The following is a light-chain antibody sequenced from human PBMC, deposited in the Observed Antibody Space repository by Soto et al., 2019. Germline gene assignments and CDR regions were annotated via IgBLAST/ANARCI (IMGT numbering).Light chain of an antibody. CDR1: SSNIGAGYD. CDR3: QSYDSSLSGSVV. Sequence: QSVLTQPPSVSGAPGQRVTISRTGSSSNIGAGYDVHWYQQLPGTAPKLLIYGNSNRTSGVPDRFSGSKSGTSASLAITGLQAEDEADYYCQSYDSSLSGSVVFGGGTKLTVL. V-gene: IGLV1-40*01. CDR2: GNS. J-gene: IGLJ2*01.